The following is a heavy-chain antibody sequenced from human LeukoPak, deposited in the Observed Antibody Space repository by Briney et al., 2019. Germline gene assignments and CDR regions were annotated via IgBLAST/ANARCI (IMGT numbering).Heavy chain of an antibody. D-gene: IGHD3-10*01. CDR1: GFTFSNYN. CDR2: ISSSSSTI. V-gene: IGHV3-48*01. CDR3: ARTMVRGVNPPYMDV. Sequence: PGGSLRLSCAASGFTFSNYNMNWVRQAPGKGLEWVSYISSSSSTIYYADSVKGRFTISRDNAKNSLYLQMNSLRAEDTAVYYCARTMVRGVNPPYMDVWGKGTTVTISS. J-gene: IGHJ6*03.